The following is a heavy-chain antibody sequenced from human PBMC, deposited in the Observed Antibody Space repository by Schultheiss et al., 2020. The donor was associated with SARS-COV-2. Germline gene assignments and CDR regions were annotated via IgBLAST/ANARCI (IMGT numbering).Heavy chain of an antibody. CDR2: ISWNSGSI. Sequence: GGSLRLSCAASGFTFDDYAMHWVRQAPGKGLEWVSGISWNSGSIGYADSVKGRFTISRDNAKNSLYLQMNSLRAEDTALYYCARLWRLCFDYWGQGTLVTVSS. CDR3: ARLWRLCFDY. D-gene: IGHD2-21*01. CDR1: GFTFDDYA. J-gene: IGHJ4*02. V-gene: IGHV3-9*01.